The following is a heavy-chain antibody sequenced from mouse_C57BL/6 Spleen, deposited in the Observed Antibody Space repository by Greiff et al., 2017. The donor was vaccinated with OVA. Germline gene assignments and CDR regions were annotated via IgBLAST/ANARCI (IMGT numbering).Heavy chain of an antibody. D-gene: IGHD2-10*02. J-gene: IGHJ1*03. CDR2: ISDGGSYT. CDR3: ARKYGNYVGYFDV. CDR1: GFTFSSYA. V-gene: IGHV5-4*03. Sequence: EVMLVESGGGLVKPGGSLKLSCAASGFTFSSYAMSWVRQTPEKRLEWVATISDGGSYTYYPDNVKGRFTISRDNAKNNLYLQMSHLKSEDTAMYYCARKYGNYVGYFDVWGTGTTVTVSA.